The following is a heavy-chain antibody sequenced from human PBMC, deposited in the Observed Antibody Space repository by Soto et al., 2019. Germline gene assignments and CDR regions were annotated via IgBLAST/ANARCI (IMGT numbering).Heavy chain of an antibody. CDR1: GGSFSGYY. V-gene: IGHV4-34*01. J-gene: IGHJ4*02. CDR3: AGYGRPVTGTTY. D-gene: IGHD1-7*01. Sequence: ETLSLTCAVYGGSFSGYYWSWIRQPPGKGLEWIGEINHSGSTNYNPSLKSRVTISVDTSKNQFSLKLSSVTAADTAVYYCAGYGRPVTGTTYWGQGTLVTVSS. CDR2: INHSGST.